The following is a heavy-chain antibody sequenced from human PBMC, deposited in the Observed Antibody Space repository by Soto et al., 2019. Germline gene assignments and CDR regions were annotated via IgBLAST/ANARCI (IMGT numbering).Heavy chain of an antibody. CDR2: INAGNGNT. CDR3: ARVKTDYYYGMDV. V-gene: IGHV1-3*01. Sequence: QVQLVQSGAEVKKPGASVKVSCKASGYTFTSYAMHWVRQAPGQRLEWMGWINAGNGNTKYSQKFQGRVTITRDTSASTAYMELSSQRSEDTAVYYCARVKTDYYYGMDVWGQGTTVTVSS. J-gene: IGHJ6*02. D-gene: IGHD2-21*01. CDR1: GYTFTSYA.